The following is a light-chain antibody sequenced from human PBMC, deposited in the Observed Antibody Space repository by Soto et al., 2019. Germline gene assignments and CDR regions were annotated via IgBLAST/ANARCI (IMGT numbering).Light chain of an antibody. J-gene: IGKJ2*01. CDR3: QHYNSYLYT. CDR1: QNINSW. Sequence: DIQMTQSPSPLSASIGDRVTITCRASQNINSWLAWYQQKPGKAPKLLIYKASNLENWVPSRFSGSGSGTEFTLTISSLQPDDFATYYCQHYNSYLYTFGQGTKLEIK. CDR2: KAS. V-gene: IGKV1-5*03.